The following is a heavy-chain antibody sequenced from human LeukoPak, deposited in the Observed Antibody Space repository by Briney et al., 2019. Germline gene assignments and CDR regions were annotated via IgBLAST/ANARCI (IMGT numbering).Heavy chain of an antibody. CDR3: ARGASGWYWIDY. V-gene: IGHV4-59*01. CDR1: GGSISSYN. Sequence: SETLSLTCTVSGGSISSYNWNWVRQPPGKGLEWIGNIYYTGSTNYNPSFKGRVTISVDTSKNQFSLKLSSVTAADTAVFYCARGASGWYWIDYWGLGTLVTVSS. J-gene: IGHJ4*02. CDR2: IYYTGST. D-gene: IGHD6-19*01.